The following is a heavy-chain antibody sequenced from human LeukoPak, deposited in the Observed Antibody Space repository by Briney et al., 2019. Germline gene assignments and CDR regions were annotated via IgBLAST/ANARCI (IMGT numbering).Heavy chain of an antibody. CDR1: GYTFTSYD. V-gene: IGHV1-18*01. CDR3: ARVGAVAGTVDY. CDR2: ISAYNGNT. Sequence: ASVKVSCKASGYTFTSYDINWVRQATGQGLEWMGWISAYNGNTNYAQKLQGRVTMTTDTSTSTAYMELRSLRSDDTAVYYCARVGAVAGTVDYWGQGTLVTVSS. D-gene: IGHD6-19*01. J-gene: IGHJ4*02.